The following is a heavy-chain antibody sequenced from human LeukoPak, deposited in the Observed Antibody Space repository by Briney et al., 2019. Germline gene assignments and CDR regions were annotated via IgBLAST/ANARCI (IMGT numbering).Heavy chain of an antibody. J-gene: IGHJ4*02. CDR2: ISYDGSNK. V-gene: IGHV3-30*03. CDR1: GFTFSSYG. Sequence: GRSLRLSCAASGFTFSSYGMHWVRQAPGKGLGWVALISYDGSNKYYADSVKGRFAVSRDNSKNTVYLQVSSLRAEDTAVYFCAIFKRTSTPYYFDYWGQGTLVTVSS. D-gene: IGHD2-15*01. CDR3: AIFKRTSTPYYFDY.